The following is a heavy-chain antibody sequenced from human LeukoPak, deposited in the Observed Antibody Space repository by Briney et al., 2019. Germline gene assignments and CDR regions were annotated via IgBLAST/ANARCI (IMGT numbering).Heavy chain of an antibody. CDR2: INHSGST. J-gene: IGHJ5*01. CDR3: ARYYFVLSGYSNWFDS. Sequence: SSETLSLTCAVYGGSFSGYYWSWIRQPPGKGLEWIGEINHSGSTNYNPSLKSRVTISVDTSKNQFSLKLSSVTAADTAVYYCARYYFVLSGYSNWFDSWGQGTLVTVSS. D-gene: IGHD3-22*01. V-gene: IGHV4-34*01. CDR1: GGSFSGYY.